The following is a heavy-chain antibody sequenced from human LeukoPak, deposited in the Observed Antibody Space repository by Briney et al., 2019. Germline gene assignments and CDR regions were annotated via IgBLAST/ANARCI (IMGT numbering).Heavy chain of an antibody. D-gene: IGHD6-19*01. CDR2: INHSGST. J-gene: IGHJ4*02. Sequence: PSETLSLNCAVYGGSFSGYYWSWIRQPPGQGLEWIGEINHSGSTNSNPSLKSRVTISVDTSKNQFSPKLSSVTAADTAVYYCARSRIAVVGTTVDYWGQGTLVTVSS. V-gene: IGHV4-34*01. CDR1: GGSFSGYY. CDR3: ARSRIAVVGTTVDY.